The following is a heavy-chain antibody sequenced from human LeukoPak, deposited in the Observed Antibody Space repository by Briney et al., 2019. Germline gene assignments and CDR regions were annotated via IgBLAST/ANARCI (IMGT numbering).Heavy chain of an antibody. CDR2: IYYSGST. V-gene: IGHV4-59*12. J-gene: IGHJ5*02. CDR1: GGSISSYY. CDR3: ARGDCSSTSCYGVRNWFDP. D-gene: IGHD2-2*01. Sequence: SETLSLTCTVSGGSISSYYWSWIRQPPGKGLEWIGYIYYSGSTNYNPSLKSRVTISVDTSKNQFSLKLSSVTAADTAVYYCARGDCSSTSCYGVRNWFDPWGQGTLVTVSS.